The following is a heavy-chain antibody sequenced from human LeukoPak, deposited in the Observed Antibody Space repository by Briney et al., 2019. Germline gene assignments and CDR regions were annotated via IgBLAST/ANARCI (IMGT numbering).Heavy chain of an antibody. Sequence: ASVKVSCKAAGYSCTRYYMLWVRQAPGQGLEWMGWINPNSGGTNYAQKFQGRVTMTRDTSISTAYMEVSRLRSDDTAVYYCARDDYRNYVSKIRMDVWGQGTTVTVSS. V-gene: IGHV1-2*02. CDR3: ARDDYRNYVSKIRMDV. D-gene: IGHD4-11*01. J-gene: IGHJ6*02. CDR2: INPNSGGT. CDR1: GYSCTRYY.